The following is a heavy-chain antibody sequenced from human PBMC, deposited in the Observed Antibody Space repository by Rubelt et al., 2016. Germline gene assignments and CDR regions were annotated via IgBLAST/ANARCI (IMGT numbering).Heavy chain of an antibody. V-gene: IGHV3-30*03. Sequence: VQLLESGGGLVQPGGSLRLSCAASGFSFSECGMHWVRQAPGKGLEWVAVMTYDGSEHYADSVKGRFTISRDNSKNTLSLQMSSLRVEDTAVYYCTRAMYGGNSEAYGMDVWGQGTTVTVSS. CDR1: GFSFSECG. CDR2: MTYDGSE. CDR3: TRAMYGGNSEAYGMDV. J-gene: IGHJ6*02. D-gene: IGHD4-23*01.